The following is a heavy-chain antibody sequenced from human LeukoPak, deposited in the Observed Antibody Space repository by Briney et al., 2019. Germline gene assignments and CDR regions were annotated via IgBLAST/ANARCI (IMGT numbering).Heavy chain of an antibody. CDR3: ARAHSGVNTTMTPHYYYYYIDV. J-gene: IGHJ6*03. CDR1: GGSISSGSYY. CDR2: IYTSGSA. D-gene: IGHD5-18*01. Sequence: SETLSLTCTVSGGSISSGSYYWSWIRQPAGKGLEWIGRIYTSGSANYNPSLESRVTISIDTSKNQFSLKLSSVTAADTAMYYCARAHSGVNTTMTPHYYYYYIDVWGKGTTVTISS. V-gene: IGHV4-61*02.